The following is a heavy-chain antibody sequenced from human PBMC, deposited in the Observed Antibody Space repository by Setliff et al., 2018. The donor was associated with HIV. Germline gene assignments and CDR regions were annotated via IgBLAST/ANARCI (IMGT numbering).Heavy chain of an antibody. V-gene: IGHV1-69*05. J-gene: IGHJ6*02. Sequence: SVKVSCKASGGTFSSYAISWVRQAPGQGLEWMGGIIPIFGTANYAQKFQGRVTITTDESTSTAYMELSSLRSEDTAVYYCARVGHSSSWFTWYYYGMDVWGQGTTVTVSS. CDR3: ARVGHSSSWFTWYYYGMDV. D-gene: IGHD6-13*01. CDR1: GGTFSSYA. CDR2: IIPIFGTA.